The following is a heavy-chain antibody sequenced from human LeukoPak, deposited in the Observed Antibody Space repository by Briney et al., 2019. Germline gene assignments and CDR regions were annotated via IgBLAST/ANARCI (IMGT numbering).Heavy chain of an antibody. CDR1: GFTFSSTT. D-gene: IGHD6-13*01. J-gene: IGHJ4*02. V-gene: IGHV3-23*01. CDR3: TKDRRGPAAGTWYFDY. Sequence: PGGSLRLSCVASGFTFSSTTMGWVRQAPGRGLEWGSSITAIDVRTYYADSVRGRFTISRDNSKNTVYLQLNSLRAGDKAIYYCTKDRRGPAAGTWYFDYWGQGTLVTVSS. CDR2: ITAIDVRT.